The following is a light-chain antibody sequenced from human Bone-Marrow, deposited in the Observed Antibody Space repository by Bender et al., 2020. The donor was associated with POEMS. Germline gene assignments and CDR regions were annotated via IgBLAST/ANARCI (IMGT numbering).Light chain of an antibody. CDR2: TNN. CDR3: SSYAGNILHV. J-gene: IGLJ3*02. V-gene: IGLV1-44*01. CDR1: GSNIGGYP. Sequence: QSVLTQPPSVSGTPGQRVTISCSGSGSNIGGYPVNWYQQLPGTAPRLLIYTNNERPSGVPDRFSGSKSGTSASLAITGLQAEDEADYYCSSYAGNILHVFGGGTKLTVL.